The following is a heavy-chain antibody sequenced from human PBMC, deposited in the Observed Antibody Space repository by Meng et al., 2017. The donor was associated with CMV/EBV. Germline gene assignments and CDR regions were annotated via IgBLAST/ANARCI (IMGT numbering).Heavy chain of an antibody. Sequence: KASGGTFSSYAISWVRQAPVQGLEWMGGIIPIFGTANYAQKFQGRVTITTDESTSTAYMELSSLRSEDTAVYYCARSIFGVVAYFDYWGQGTLVTVSS. CDR3: ARSIFGVVAYFDY. J-gene: IGHJ4*02. V-gene: IGHV1-69*05. D-gene: IGHD3-3*01. CDR2: IIPIFGTA. CDR1: GGTFSSYA.